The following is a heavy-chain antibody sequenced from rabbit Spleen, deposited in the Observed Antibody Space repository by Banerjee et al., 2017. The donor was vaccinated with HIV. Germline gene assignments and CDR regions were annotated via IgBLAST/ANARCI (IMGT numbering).Heavy chain of an antibody. Sequence: QSLEESGGDLVKPGASLTLTCTASAFSFSSSDYMCWVRQAPGKGLEWISCIAGSSGGFTYSATWAKGRFTISKTSSTTVTLQMTSLTVADTATYFCARDTGSSFSSYGMDLWGQGTLVTVS. D-gene: IGHD8-1*01. V-gene: IGHV1S40*01. J-gene: IGHJ3*01. CDR1: AFSFSSSDY. CDR2: IAGSSGGFT. CDR3: ARDTGSSFSSYGMDL.